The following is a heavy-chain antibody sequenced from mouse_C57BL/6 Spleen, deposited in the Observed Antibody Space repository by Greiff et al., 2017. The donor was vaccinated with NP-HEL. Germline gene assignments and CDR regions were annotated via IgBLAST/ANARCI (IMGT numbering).Heavy chain of an antibody. V-gene: IGHV1-52*01. D-gene: IGHD4-1*01. CDR2: IDPSDSET. Sequence: QVQLKQPGAELVRPGSSVKLSCKASGYTFTSYWMHWVKQRPIQGLDWIGNIDPSDSETHYNQKFKDKATLTVDKSSSTAYMQLSSLTSEDSAVYYCARNWGAYYAMDYWGQGTSVTVSS. CDR3: ARNWGAYYAMDY. J-gene: IGHJ4*01. CDR1: GYTFTSYW.